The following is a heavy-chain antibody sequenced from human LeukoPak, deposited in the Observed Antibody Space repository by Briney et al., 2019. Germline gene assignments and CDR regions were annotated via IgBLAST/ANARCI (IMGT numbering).Heavy chain of an antibody. D-gene: IGHD4-17*01. CDR3: AKDHHYGDYPYYFGY. V-gene: IGHV3-23*01. CDR1: GFTFSSYA. CDR2: ISGSGGST. J-gene: IGHJ4*02. Sequence: GGSLRLSCAASGFTFSSYAMSWVRQAPGKGLEWVSAISGSGGSTYYADSVKGRLTISRDNSKNTLYLQMNSLRAEDTAVYYCAKDHHYGDYPYYFGYWGQGTLVTVSS.